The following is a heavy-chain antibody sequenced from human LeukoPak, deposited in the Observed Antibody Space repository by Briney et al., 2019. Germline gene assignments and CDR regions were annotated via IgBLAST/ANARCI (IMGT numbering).Heavy chain of an antibody. D-gene: IGHD5-24*01. V-gene: IGHV3-53*01. J-gene: IGHJ6*02. CDR3: ARDFRAYYYGMDV. Sequence: PGGSLRLSCAASGFTVSSNYMSWVRQAPGKGREWVSVIYSGGSTYYADSVKRRFTISRDNSKNTMYLQMNSLRAKDTAVDYCARDFRAYYYGMDVWGQGTTVTVSS. CDR1: GFTVSSNY. CDR2: IYSGGST.